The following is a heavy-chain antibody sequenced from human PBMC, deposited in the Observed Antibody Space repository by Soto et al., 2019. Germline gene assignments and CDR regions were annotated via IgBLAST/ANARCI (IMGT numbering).Heavy chain of an antibody. V-gene: IGHV3-23*01. CDR3: ARDLWWYLH. Sequence: EVQLLESGGGLVQPGVALSLSCAASGFTFSSHAMSWVRQAPGKGLEWLSSISGGAEGAYYADSVKGRFTISRDNSKNTLYLQMNSLSAEDTAVYYCARDLWWYLHWGQGTLVTVSS. CDR2: ISGGAEGA. D-gene: IGHD2-15*01. J-gene: IGHJ4*02. CDR1: GFTFSSHA.